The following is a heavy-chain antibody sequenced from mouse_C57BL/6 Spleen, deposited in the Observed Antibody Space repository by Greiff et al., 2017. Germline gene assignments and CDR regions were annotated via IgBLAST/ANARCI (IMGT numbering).Heavy chain of an antibody. J-gene: IGHJ2*01. CDR1: GYTFTSYW. D-gene: IGHD1-1*01. CDR2: INPSNGGT. V-gene: IGHV1-53*01. CDR3: ASDYYGSSPWFDY. Sequence: VQLQQPGTELVKPGASVKLSCKASGYTFTSYWMHWVKQRPGQGLEWIGNINPSNGGTNYNEKFKSKATLTVDKSSSTAYMQLSSLTSDDSAVYYCASDYYGSSPWFDYWGQGTTLTVSS.